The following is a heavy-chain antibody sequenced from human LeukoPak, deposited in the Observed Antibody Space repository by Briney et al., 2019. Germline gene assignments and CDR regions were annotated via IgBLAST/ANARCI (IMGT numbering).Heavy chain of an antibody. Sequence: GGSLRLSCAASGFTFSSYGMHWVRQAPGKGLEWVAFIRYDGSNKFYAHSVKGRFTISRDNSKNTLYLQMNSLRAEDTAVYYCAKDLDYYGSGSYTFDYWGQGTLVTVSS. CDR1: GFTFSSYG. J-gene: IGHJ4*02. CDR2: IRYDGSNK. D-gene: IGHD3-10*01. V-gene: IGHV3-30*02. CDR3: AKDLDYYGSGSYTFDY.